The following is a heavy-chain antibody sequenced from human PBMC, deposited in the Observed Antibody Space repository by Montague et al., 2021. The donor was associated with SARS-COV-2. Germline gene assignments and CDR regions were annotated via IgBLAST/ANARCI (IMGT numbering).Heavy chain of an antibody. D-gene: IGHD2-2*01. CDR3: ARQGDQLLLEYWFDP. Sequence: SETLSLTRTVSGASITSSSYYWGWIRQPPGKGLEWIGSLYYSGSTYYXXXLKSRVTISVDTSKNQFSLKLSSVTAADTAMYYCARQGDQLLLEYWFDPWGQGTLVTVSS. CDR2: LYYSGST. V-gene: IGHV4-39*01. J-gene: IGHJ5*02. CDR1: GASITSSSYY.